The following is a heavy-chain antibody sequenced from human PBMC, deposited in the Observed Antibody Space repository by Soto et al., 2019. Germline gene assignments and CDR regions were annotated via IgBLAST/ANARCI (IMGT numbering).Heavy chain of an antibody. CDR1: GGSISSSSYY. J-gene: IGHJ4*02. CDR2: IYYSGST. V-gene: IGHV4-39*01. Sequence: SETLSLTCTVSGGSISSSSYYWGWIRQPPGKGLEWIGSIYYSGSTYYNPSLKSRVTISVDTSKNQFSLKLSSVTAADTAVYYCASTPYHWGTTFHFDHWGQGTLVTVSS. CDR3: ASTPYHWGTTFHFDH. D-gene: IGHD7-27*01.